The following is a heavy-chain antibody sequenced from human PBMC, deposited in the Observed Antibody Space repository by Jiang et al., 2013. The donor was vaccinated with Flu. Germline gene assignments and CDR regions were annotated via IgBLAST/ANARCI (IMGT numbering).Heavy chain of an antibody. Sequence: ETLSLTCSVSGGSISTYHWSWVRQPLGKGLECIGYIYYSGSTNYNPSLKSRVTISVDTSKNHLSLKLSSVTAADTAVYYCARLESGSPGRFDPWGQGTLVTVSS. CDR3: ARLESGSPGRFDP. CDR2: IYYSGST. V-gene: IGHV4-59*08. D-gene: IGHD1-26*01. CDR1: GGSISTYH. J-gene: IGHJ5*02.